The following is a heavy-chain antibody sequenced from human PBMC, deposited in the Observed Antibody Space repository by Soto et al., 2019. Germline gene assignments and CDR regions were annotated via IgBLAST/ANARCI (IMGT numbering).Heavy chain of an antibody. CDR3: ARDRYYDFWSGYYSDTYYYYYMDV. D-gene: IGHD3-3*01. CDR2: IKQDGSEK. J-gene: IGHJ6*03. Sequence: GGSLRLSCAASGFTFSSYWMSWVRQAPGKGLEWVANIKQDGSEKYYVDSVKGRFTISRDNAKNSLYLQMNSLRAEDTAVYYCARDRYYDFWSGYYSDTYYYYYMDVWGKGTTVTVSS. V-gene: IGHV3-7*01. CDR1: GFTFSSYW.